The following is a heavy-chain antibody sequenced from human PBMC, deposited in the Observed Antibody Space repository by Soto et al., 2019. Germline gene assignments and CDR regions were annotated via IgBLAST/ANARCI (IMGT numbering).Heavy chain of an antibody. D-gene: IGHD5-12*01. V-gene: IGHV1-24*01. J-gene: IGHJ4*02. CDR1: GHTLTEFS. CDR2: FEPEGGEA. CDR3: ASPRGRDGYNYCFDY. Sequence: ASVKVSCKISGHTLTEFSIHWVRQAPGKGLEWMGGFEPEGGEAIYAQKWHGRVTVTADTVTDTAYMELSGLKSDDTAVYYCASPRGRDGYNYCFDYWGQGTLVTVSS.